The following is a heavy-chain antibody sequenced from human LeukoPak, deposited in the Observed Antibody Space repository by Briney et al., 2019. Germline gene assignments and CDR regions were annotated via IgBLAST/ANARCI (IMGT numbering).Heavy chain of an antibody. CDR1: GFTFSSYG. V-gene: IGHV3-30*18. J-gene: IGHJ5*02. D-gene: IGHD3-22*01. Sequence: GGSLRLSCAASGFTFSSYGMHWVRQAPGKGLEWVAVISYDGSNKYYADSVKGRFTISRDNSKNTLYLQMNSLRAEDTAVYYCAKDLDDSSGYYDWFDPWGQGTLVTVSS. CDR3: AKDLDDSSGYYDWFDP. CDR2: ISYDGSNK.